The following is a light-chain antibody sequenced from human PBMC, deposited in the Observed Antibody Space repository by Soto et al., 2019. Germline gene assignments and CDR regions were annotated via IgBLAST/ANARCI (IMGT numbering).Light chain of an antibody. V-gene: IGKV3-15*01. J-gene: IGKJ4*01. Sequence: LTQCAAALSLSRGDRATLSCKPRHSFRSNFAWYKDKPGQAHRHLIYVASTRATGRPARFSGSGSGTQFTLTISSLQAEDFAVYDCQQSGTFGGGTKVDIK. CDR1: HSFRSN. CDR3: QQSGT. CDR2: VAS.